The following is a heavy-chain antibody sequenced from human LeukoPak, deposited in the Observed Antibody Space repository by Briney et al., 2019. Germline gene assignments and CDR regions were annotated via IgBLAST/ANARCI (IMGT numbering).Heavy chain of an antibody. CDR2: ISGSAGST. D-gene: IGHD6-13*01. V-gene: IGHV3-23*01. CDR1: GFTFSSYA. J-gene: IGHJ4*02. CDR3: AKERGAGHIAAAVVDYFDF. Sequence: PGGSLRLSCAASGFTFSSYAMSWVRQAPGKGLEWVSGISGSAGSTYYADSVKGRFTISRDNSKNTLFLQMNSLRAEDTAVYYCAKERGAGHIAAAVVDYFDFWGQGTLVTVSS.